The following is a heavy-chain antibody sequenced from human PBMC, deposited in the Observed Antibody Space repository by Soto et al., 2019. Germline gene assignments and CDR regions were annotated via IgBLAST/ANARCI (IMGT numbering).Heavy chain of an antibody. Sequence: SHTLSLTCRGSAGTFSAYCYRVIRQPPGKGLEWIGEINHSGSTNYNPSLKSRVTISVDTSTHHCCLKMSSVTAADTAVCYCARGRRRLHYNDSSRYFQHWAQGTLV. D-gene: IGHD3-22*01. CDR3: ARGRRRLHYNDSSRYFQH. CDR1: AGTFSAYC. V-gene: IGHV4-34*01. CDR2: INHSGST. J-gene: IGHJ1*01.